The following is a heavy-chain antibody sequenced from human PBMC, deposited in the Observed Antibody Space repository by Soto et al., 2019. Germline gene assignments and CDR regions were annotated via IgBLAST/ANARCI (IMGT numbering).Heavy chain of an antibody. CDR3: VAKNDYGDYRTLFDY. D-gene: IGHD4-17*01. CDR2: MNPNSGNT. V-gene: IGHV1-8*01. J-gene: IGHJ4*02. CDR1: GYTFTSYD. Sequence: QVQLVQSGAEVKKPGASVKVSCKASGYTFTSYDINWVRQATGQVLEWMGWMNPNSGNTGYAQKFQGRVTMTRNTSISPAYMELSSLRSEDTAVYYCVAKNDYGDYRTLFDYWGQGTLVTVSS.